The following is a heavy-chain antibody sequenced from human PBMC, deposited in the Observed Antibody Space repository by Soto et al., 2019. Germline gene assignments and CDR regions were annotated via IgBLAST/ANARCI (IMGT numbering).Heavy chain of an antibody. CDR3: ESTIVRGVALPYYHYGMGV. V-gene: IGHV1-18*01. CDR2: ISAYNGNT. CDR1: GYTFTSYG. Sequence: ASVKVSSKASGYTFTSYGISWVRQAPGQGLEWMGWISAYNGNTNYAQKLQGRVTMTTETSTSTAYMELRRLRSDDKAVYYCESTIVRGVALPYYHYGMGVWGQGTTVTVSS. J-gene: IGHJ6*02. D-gene: IGHD3-10*01.